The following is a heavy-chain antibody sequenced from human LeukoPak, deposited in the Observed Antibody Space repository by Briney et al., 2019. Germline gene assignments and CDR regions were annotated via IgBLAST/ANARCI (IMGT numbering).Heavy chain of an antibody. J-gene: IGHJ5*02. V-gene: IGHV3-7*03. Sequence: PGGSLRLSCAASGCPFSTYWMSWVRQAPGKGLEWVANIKQDGSEKYYVDSVKGRFTISRDNAKNSLYLQMNSLRAEDTGVYYCAGGRRQFDPWGQGTLVTVSS. CDR2: IKQDGSEK. CDR3: AGGRRQFDP. D-gene: IGHD3-16*01. CDR1: GCPFSTYW.